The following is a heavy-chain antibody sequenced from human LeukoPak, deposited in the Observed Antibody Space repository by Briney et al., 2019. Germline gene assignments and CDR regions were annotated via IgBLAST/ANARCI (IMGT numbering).Heavy chain of an antibody. Sequence: GESLKISCKGSGYTFSSNWIGWVRQMPGKGLEWMGRIDPSDSYTNYSPSFQGHVTISADKSISTAYLQWSSLKASDTAMYYCARNPIVVVPAAIPDVDPWGQGTLVTVSS. V-gene: IGHV5-10-1*01. CDR3: ARNPIVVVPAAIPDVDP. J-gene: IGHJ5*02. CDR1: GYTFSSNW. CDR2: IDPSDSYT. D-gene: IGHD2-2*01.